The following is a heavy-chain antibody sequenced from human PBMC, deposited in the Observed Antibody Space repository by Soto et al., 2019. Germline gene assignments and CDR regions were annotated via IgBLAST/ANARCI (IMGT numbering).Heavy chain of an antibody. Sequence: PGGSLRLSCAASGFTFSNAWMNWVRQAPGKGLEWVGRIKSKTDGGTTDYAAPVKGRFTISRDDSKNTLYLQMNSLKTEDTAVYYCTTQQRLQLAEIDYWGQGTLVTVSS. J-gene: IGHJ4*02. V-gene: IGHV3-15*07. CDR1: GFTFSNAW. D-gene: IGHD6-25*01. CDR3: TTQQRLQLAEIDY. CDR2: IKSKTDGGTT.